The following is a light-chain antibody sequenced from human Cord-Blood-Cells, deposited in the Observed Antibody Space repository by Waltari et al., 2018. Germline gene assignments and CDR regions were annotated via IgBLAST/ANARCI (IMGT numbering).Light chain of an antibody. V-gene: IGLV2-23*01. J-gene: IGLJ2*01. Sequence: QSALTQPASVSGSPGQSITISCTEPSSDVGSYNLVSWYQQHTGKAPKLMIYEGSKRPSGVSNRFSGSKSGNTASLTISGLQAEDEADYYCCSYAGSSTLVFGGGTKLTVL. CDR1: SSDVGSYNL. CDR2: EGS. CDR3: CSYAGSSTLV.